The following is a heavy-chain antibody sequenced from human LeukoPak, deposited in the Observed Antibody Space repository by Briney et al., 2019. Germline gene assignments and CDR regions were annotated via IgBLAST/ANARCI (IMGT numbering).Heavy chain of an antibody. CDR2: IKSDGSTT. J-gene: IGHJ2*01. D-gene: IGHD4-17*01. Sequence: GGSLRLSCAASGFTFSSYWMHWFRQVPGKGLVWVSRIKSDGSTTTYADSVKGRFTISRDNAKNTLYLQMNSLRAEDTAVYYCARDQTYGDYWYFDLWGRGTLVTVSS. CDR3: ARDQTYGDYWYFDL. CDR1: GFTFSSYW. V-gene: IGHV3-74*01.